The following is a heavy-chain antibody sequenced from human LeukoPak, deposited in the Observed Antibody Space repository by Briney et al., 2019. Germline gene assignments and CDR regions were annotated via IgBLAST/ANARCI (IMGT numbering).Heavy chain of an antibody. CDR2: ISSSGSTI. J-gene: IGHJ6*02. CDR3: ASLGGATVSYYFGMDV. CDR1: GFTFSDYY. V-gene: IGHV3-11*01. Sequence: GGSLRLSCAASGFTFSDYYMSWIRQAPGKGLEWVSYISSSGSTIYYADSVKGRFTISRDNAKNSLYLQMNSLRAEDTAVYYCASLGGATVSYYFGMDVWGQGTTVAVSS. D-gene: IGHD3-16*01.